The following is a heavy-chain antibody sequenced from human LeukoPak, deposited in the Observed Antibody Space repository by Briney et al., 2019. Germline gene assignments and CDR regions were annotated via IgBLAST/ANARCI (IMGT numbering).Heavy chain of an antibody. Sequence: ASVKVSCKASGYTFTSYDINWVRQATGQGLEWMGWMNPNSGNTNYAQKLQGRVTMTTDTSTSTAYMELRSLRSDDTAVYYCARGGIAARPSDYWGQGTLVTVSS. J-gene: IGHJ4*02. CDR2: MNPNSGNT. V-gene: IGHV1-8*01. D-gene: IGHD6-6*01. CDR3: ARGGIAARPSDY. CDR1: GYTFTSYD.